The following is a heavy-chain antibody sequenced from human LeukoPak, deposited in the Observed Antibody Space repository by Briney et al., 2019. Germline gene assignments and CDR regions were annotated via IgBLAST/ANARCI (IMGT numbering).Heavy chain of an antibody. D-gene: IGHD3-16*01. CDR2: TYTSGST. J-gene: IGHJ6*03. CDR3: ARDGVLDYYYYYMDV. CDR1: GGSISSGSYY. V-gene: IGHV4-61*02. Sequence: SETLSLTCTVSGGSISSGSYYWSWIRQPAGKGLEWIGRTYTSGSTNYNPSLKSRVTISVDTSKTQFSLKLSSVTAADTAVYYCARDGVLDYYYYYMDVWGKGTTVTVSS.